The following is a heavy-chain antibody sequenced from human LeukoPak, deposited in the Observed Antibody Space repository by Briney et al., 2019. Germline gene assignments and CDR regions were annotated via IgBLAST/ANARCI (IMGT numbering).Heavy chain of an antibody. D-gene: IGHD3-10*01. J-gene: IGHJ5*02. Sequence: SETLSLTCAVYGGSFSGDFWSWIRQSPGKGLEWIGEINHSGSTNYNPSLKSRVTISVDTSKNQFSLKLSSVTAADTAVYYCARGPRLLWFGELNNWFDPWGQGTLVTVSS. CDR2: INHSGST. V-gene: IGHV4-34*01. CDR3: ARGPRLLWFGELNNWFDP. CDR1: GGSFSGDF.